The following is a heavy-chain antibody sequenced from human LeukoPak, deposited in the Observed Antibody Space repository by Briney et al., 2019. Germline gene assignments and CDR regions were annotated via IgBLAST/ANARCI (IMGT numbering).Heavy chain of an antibody. Sequence: SETLSLTCAVYGGSFGGYSGSWIRQPPGKGLEWIGEINHSGSTNYNPSLKSRVTISVDTSKNQFSLKLSSVTAADTAVYYCALTHYYDSSGPFDYWGQGTLVTVSS. CDR3: ALTHYYDSSGPFDY. CDR2: INHSGST. J-gene: IGHJ4*02. D-gene: IGHD3-22*01. CDR1: GGSFGGYS. V-gene: IGHV4-34*01.